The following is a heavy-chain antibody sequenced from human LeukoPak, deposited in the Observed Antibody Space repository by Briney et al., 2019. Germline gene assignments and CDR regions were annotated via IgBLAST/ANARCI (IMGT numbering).Heavy chain of an antibody. D-gene: IGHD3-10*01. V-gene: IGHV3-7*03. J-gene: IGHJ3*02. CDR1: GFTFSSYW. Sequence: PGGSLRLSCAASGFTFSSYWMSWVRQAPGKGLEWVANIKQDGSEKYYVDSVKGRFTISRDNAKNSLYLQMNSLKTEDTAVYYCTRVRVRGVKDAFDIWGQGTMVTVSS. CDR2: IKQDGSEK. CDR3: TRVRVRGVKDAFDI.